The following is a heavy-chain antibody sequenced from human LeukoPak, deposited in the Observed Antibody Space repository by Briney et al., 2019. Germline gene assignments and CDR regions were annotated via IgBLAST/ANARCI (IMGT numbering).Heavy chain of an antibody. D-gene: IGHD3-10*01. CDR1: GGSISRYY. CDR2: IDDSGNT. J-gene: IGHJ3*02. Sequence: SSETLSLTCTVSGGSISRYYWSWIRRPPGKGLEWLGYIDDSGNTNYNPSLKSQVTISVDKSKNQFSLKLSFVTAADTAMYYCARSDYHNSGSHTVFDAFDIWGQGTRVTVSS. V-gene: IGHV4-59*12. CDR3: ARSDYHNSGSHTVFDAFDI.